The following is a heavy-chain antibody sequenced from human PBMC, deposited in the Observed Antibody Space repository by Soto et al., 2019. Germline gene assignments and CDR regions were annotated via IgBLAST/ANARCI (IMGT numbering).Heavy chain of an antibody. Sequence: QVQLQESGPGLVKPSQTLSLTCSVSGGSINTPDYYWSWIRHPPGKGREWSGYVSYSGSAYYSPSLKSRFTISRDTSKTQFSLSLTSVTAADTAVYYCARDRVLRSFSFFDPWGRGTLVTVSS. CDR2: VSYSGSA. V-gene: IGHV4-30-4*01. D-gene: IGHD4-17*01. CDR3: ARDRVLRSFSFFDP. CDR1: GGSINTPDYY. J-gene: IGHJ5*02.